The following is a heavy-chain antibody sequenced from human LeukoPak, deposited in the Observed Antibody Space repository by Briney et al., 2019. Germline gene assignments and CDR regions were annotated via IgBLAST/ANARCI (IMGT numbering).Heavy chain of an antibody. CDR1: GGSISSYY. J-gene: IGHJ4*02. Sequence: SETLSLTCTVSGGSISSYYLSWIRQPPGKGLEWIGYIYTSGSTNYNPSLKSRVTISVDTSKNQFSLKLSSVTAADTAVYYCARHSSSWYSLDYWGQGTLVTVSS. CDR3: ARHSSSWYSLDY. D-gene: IGHD6-13*01. V-gene: IGHV4-4*09. CDR2: IYTSGST.